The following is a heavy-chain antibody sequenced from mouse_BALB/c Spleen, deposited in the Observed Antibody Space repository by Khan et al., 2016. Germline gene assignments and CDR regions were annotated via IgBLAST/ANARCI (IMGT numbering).Heavy chain of an antibody. D-gene: IGHD2-1*01. J-gene: IGHJ2*01. CDR2: ISYSGST. Sequence: EVQLQESGPGLVKPSQSLSLTCTVTGYSITSDYAWNWIRQFPGNKLEWMGYISYSGSTSYNPSLKSRISITRDTSTTQFFLQLNSVTTEDTATYYEARWDYGNYYFDYWGQGTTLTVSS. CDR1: GYSITSDYA. V-gene: IGHV3-2*02. CDR3: ARWDYGNYYFDY.